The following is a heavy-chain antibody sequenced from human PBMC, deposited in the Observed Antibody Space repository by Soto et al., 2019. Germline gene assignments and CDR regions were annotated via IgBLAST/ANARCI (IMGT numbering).Heavy chain of an antibody. CDR3: AKEDDYGDYEHDAFDM. CDR2: ISANGGDT. J-gene: IGHJ3*02. V-gene: IGHV3-23*01. D-gene: IGHD4-17*01. Sequence: VGSLRLSCATSGFIFSTYAMSWVRQAPGKGLEWVSTISANGGDTYYGDSVKGRFTISRDGYRNTVHLQMNSLRAEDTAVYYCAKEDDYGDYEHDAFDMWGPGTLVTVSS. CDR1: GFIFSTYA.